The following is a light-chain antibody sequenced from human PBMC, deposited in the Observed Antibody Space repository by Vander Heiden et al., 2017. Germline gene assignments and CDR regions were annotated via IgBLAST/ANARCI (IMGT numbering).Light chain of an antibody. Sequence: DILITPSPLSLPVTPGEPASRACRSSQCLLHRSGNNYLEWYLQKPGQAPRLLIYEGSNRATGVPDRFSGSGSGTDFTLKISRVEAEDVGVYYCKQARKSVLTFGGGTKVEIK. V-gene: IGKV2-28*01. CDR2: EGS. CDR3: KQARKSVLT. CDR1: QCLLHRSGNNY. J-gene: IGKJ4*01.